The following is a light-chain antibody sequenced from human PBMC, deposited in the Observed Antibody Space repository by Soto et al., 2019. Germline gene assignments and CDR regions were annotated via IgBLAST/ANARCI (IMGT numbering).Light chain of an antibody. CDR1: QSVSSNY. J-gene: IGKJ2*01. CDR3: QHRSSWPRMYT. V-gene: IGKV3D-20*02. CDR2: GAS. Sequence: EVVLTQSPGTLSLPPGERATLSCRASQSVSSNYVAWYQQIPGQTPTLLIYGASSRATGIPDRFSGSGSGTDFTLTTRSLEPEDFAIYYCQHRSSWPRMYTFGQGTKVDIK.